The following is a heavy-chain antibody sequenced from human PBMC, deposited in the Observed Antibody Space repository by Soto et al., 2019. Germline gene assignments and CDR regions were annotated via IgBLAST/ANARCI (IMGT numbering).Heavy chain of an antibody. V-gene: IGHV3-53*04. CDR3: VRGRYGSEIH. CDR1: GFTVSSNY. Sequence: EVRLVESGGGLVQPGGSLRLSCAAFGFTVSSNYMTWVRLAPGKGLEWVSLVYSGGATHYAASVKGRFTISTHSSQNTLFLQMNSPGTDDTATYYCVRGRYGSEIHWGQGTKVTVSS. CDR2: VYSGGAT. J-gene: IGHJ4*02. D-gene: IGHD3-10*01.